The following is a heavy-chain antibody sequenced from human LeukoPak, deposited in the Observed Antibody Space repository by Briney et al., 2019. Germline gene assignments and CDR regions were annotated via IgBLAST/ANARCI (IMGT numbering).Heavy chain of an antibody. V-gene: IGHV1-2*02. CDR3: ARTIVALGRFDP. Sequence: AASVKVSCKASGYTFTGYYMHWVRQAPGQGLEWMGWINPNSGGTNYAQKFQGRVTMTRDTSISTAYMELSRLRSDDTAVYYCARTIVALGRFDPWGQGTLVTVSS. CDR1: GYTFTGYY. J-gene: IGHJ5*02. D-gene: IGHD2-15*01. CDR2: INPNSGGT.